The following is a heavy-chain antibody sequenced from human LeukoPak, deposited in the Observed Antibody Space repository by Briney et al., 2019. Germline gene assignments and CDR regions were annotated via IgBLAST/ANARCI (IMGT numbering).Heavy chain of an antibody. CDR2: INSDGSST. CDR1: GFTFSSYW. Sequence: GGSLRLSCAASGFTFSSYWMHWVRQAPGKGLVWVSRINSDGSSTTYADSVKGRFTISRDNAKNTLYLQMNSLRAEDTAMYYCASSPRDYGDYPRNFDYWGQGTLVTVSS. V-gene: IGHV3-74*01. J-gene: IGHJ4*02. D-gene: IGHD4-17*01. CDR3: ASSPRDYGDYPRNFDY.